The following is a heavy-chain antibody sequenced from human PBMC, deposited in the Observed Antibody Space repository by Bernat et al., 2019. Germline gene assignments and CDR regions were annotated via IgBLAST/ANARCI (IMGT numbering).Heavy chain of an antibody. V-gene: IGHV3-74*01. CDR2: INTDGRNT. CDR3: AREESSGRDAFDI. J-gene: IGHJ3*02. D-gene: IGHD6-19*01. CDR1: GFTFSSYW. Sequence: EVQLVESGGGLVQPGGSLRLSCAASGFTFSSYWMHWVHQVPGKGLVWVSRINTDGRNTDYADSVKGRFTISRDNAKNTLYLQMNSLRAEDTAVYYCAREESSGRDAFDIWGQGTMVTVSS.